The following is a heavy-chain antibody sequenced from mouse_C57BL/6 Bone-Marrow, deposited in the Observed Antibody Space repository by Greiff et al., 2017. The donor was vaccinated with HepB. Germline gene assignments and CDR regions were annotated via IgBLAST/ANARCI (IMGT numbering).Heavy chain of an antibody. J-gene: IGHJ1*03. CDR3: AIRGV. CDR2: IDPSDSYT. V-gene: IGHV1-69*01. CDR1: GYTLTSYW. Sequence: QVQLQQSGAELVMPGASVKLSCKASGYTLTSYWMHWVKQRPGQGLEWIGEIDPSDSYTNYNQKFKGKSTLTVDKTSSTAYMQLSSLTSEDSAVYYCAIRGVWGTGTTVTVAS.